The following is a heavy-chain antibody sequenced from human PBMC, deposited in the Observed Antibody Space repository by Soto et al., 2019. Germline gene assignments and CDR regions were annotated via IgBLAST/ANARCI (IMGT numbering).Heavy chain of an antibody. V-gene: IGHV4-31*03. Sequence: QVQLQESGPGLVKPSQTLSLTCTVSGGSISSGGYYWSWIRQRPGKGLEWIGYIYSSGRTDYNPSRQSRVTISVDTSKNQFSMKRSSVTAADKAVDYCARGELAFYYWGQGTLVTVSS. J-gene: IGHJ4*02. CDR3: ARGELAFYY. CDR1: GGSISSGGYY. CDR2: IYSSGRT. D-gene: IGHD1-26*01.